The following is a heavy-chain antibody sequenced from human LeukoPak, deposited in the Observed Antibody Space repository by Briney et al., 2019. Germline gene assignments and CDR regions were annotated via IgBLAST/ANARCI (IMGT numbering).Heavy chain of an antibody. Sequence: SETLSLTCTVSGYSISSGYYWGWIRQPPGKGLEWIGSIYHSGGTYYNPSLKSRDTVSVDTSKNQFSLKLSSVTAADTAVYYCARVGGQLDPDYDFDYWGQGTLVTVSS. CDR1: GYSISSGYY. CDR2: IYHSGGT. CDR3: ARVGGQLDPDYDFDY. J-gene: IGHJ4*02. V-gene: IGHV4-38-2*02. D-gene: IGHD1-1*01.